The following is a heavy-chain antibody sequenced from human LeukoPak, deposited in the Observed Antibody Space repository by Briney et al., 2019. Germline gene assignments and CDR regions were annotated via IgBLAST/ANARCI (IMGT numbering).Heavy chain of an antibody. CDR1: GFTFSSYA. D-gene: IGHD1-1*01. Sequence: AESLRLTCAASGFTFSSYAMHWVRKAPGKGLELVAVISYDGSNKYYADSVKGRFTISRDNSKNTLYLQMNSLRAEDTAVYYCARDHRYNARNFDYWGQGTLVTVSS. CDR2: ISYDGSNK. J-gene: IGHJ4*02. CDR3: ARDHRYNARNFDY. V-gene: IGHV3-30*01.